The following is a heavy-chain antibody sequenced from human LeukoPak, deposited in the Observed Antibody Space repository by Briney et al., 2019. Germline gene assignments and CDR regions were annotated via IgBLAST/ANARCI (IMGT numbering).Heavy chain of an antibody. J-gene: IGHJ4*02. D-gene: IGHD3-10*01. CDR3: ASLGGPYYFDY. V-gene: IGHV1-69*01. CDR1: GGTFSSYA. CDR2: IIPIFGTA. Sequence: ASGKVSCKASGGTFSSYAISWVRQAPGQGLEWMGGIIPIFGTANYAQKFQGRVTITADESTSTAYMELSSLRSEDTAVYYCASLGGPYYFDYWGQGTLVTVSS.